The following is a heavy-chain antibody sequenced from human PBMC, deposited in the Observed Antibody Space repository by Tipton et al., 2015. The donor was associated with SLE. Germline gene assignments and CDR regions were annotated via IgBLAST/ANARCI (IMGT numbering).Heavy chain of an antibody. D-gene: IGHD3-16*01. J-gene: IGHJ4*02. CDR1: GDSVKSCY. CDR2: RFHDGNI. Sequence: TLSLTCTVSGDSVKSCYWIWVRQPAGRGLEWLAYRFHDGNINYNPSLKTRLTMSVDTSRDQFSLTLNSVTAADTGIYYCARGTYGYNSWGRGTLVTVSS. V-gene: IGHV4-59*02. CDR3: ARGTYGYNS.